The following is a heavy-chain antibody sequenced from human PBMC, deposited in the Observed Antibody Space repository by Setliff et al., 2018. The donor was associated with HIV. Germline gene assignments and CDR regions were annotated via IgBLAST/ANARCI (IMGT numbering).Heavy chain of an antibody. CDR1: GFTFSSYA. D-gene: IGHD6-6*01. V-gene: IGHV3-64*01. J-gene: IGHJ3*02. CDR2: ISSNGGNT. Sequence: GGSLRLSCAASGFTFSSYAMHWVRQAPGKGLEYVSSISSNGGNTYYASSLKGRFTISRDNSKNTLYLQMGSLRAEDMAVYYCARDASISSPYDAFDILGQGTMVTVSS. CDR3: ARDASISSPYDAFDI.